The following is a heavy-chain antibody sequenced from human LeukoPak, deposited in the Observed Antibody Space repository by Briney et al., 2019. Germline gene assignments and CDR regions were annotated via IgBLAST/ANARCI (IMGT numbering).Heavy chain of an antibody. D-gene: IGHD6-19*01. CDR1: GFTFSSYA. CDR2: ISSSGVST. J-gene: IGHJ4*02. Sequence: GGSLRLSCAASGFTFSSYAMSWVRQAPGKGLEWVSAISSSGVSTYYADSVKGRFTISRDNSKNTLYLQMNSLRAEDTAVYYCAKDRGSSGWLYWGQGTLVTVSS. V-gene: IGHV3-23*01. CDR3: AKDRGSSGWLY.